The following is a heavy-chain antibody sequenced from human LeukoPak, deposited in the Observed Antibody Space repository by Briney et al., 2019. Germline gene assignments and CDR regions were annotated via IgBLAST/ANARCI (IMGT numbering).Heavy chain of an antibody. CDR2: INHSGST. V-gene: IGHV4-34*01. Sequence: PSETLSLTSAVYGGSFSGYYWSWIRQPPGKGLEWIGEINHSGSTNYNPSLKSRVTISVDTSKNQFSLKLSSVTAADTAVYYCASGPRYYDILTGYVVGYFQHWGQGTLVTVSS. J-gene: IGHJ1*01. CDR1: GGSFSGYY. CDR3: ASGPRYYDILTGYVVGYFQH. D-gene: IGHD3-9*01.